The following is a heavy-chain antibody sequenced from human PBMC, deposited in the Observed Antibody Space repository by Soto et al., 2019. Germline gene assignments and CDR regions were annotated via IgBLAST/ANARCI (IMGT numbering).Heavy chain of an antibody. Sequence: LRLSFAASGFTFSSYNMNWVRQAPGKGLEWVSSISDRTTYKYYADSVKGRFTISRDNAKNSLYLEMNSLRVEDTAVYYCARDRYSGSFGYWGQGTLVTVSS. D-gene: IGHD1-26*01. CDR1: GFTFSSYN. CDR2: ISDRTTYK. V-gene: IGHV3-21*01. J-gene: IGHJ4*02. CDR3: ARDRYSGSFGY.